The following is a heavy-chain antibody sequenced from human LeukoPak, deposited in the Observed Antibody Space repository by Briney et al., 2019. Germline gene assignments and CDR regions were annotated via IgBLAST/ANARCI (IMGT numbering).Heavy chain of an antibody. J-gene: IGHJ4*02. D-gene: IGHD1-26*01. Sequence: GGSLRLSCSASGFTVSSNYMSWARQAPGKGLEGVSVIYSGGSTYYADSVKGRFTISRDNSKNTLYLQMNSLRAEDAAVYYCARDRGSYSYWGQGTLVTVSS. CDR3: ARDRGSYSY. CDR2: IYSGGST. CDR1: GFTVSSNY. V-gene: IGHV3-66*02.